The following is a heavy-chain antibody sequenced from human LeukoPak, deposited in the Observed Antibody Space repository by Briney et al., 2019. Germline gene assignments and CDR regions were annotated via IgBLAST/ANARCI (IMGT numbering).Heavy chain of an antibody. CDR1: GYTFTNYA. V-gene: IGHV1-3*01. CDR2: INADNGNT. D-gene: IGHD2-15*01. CDR3: ARSPRGTYELHY. J-gene: IGHJ4*02. Sequence: ASVKVSCKASGYTFTNYAIHWVRQAPGQRLEWMGWINADNGNTKYSQKFQGRVTITRDTSASTVYMELSSLRSGDTTVYYCARSPRGTYELHYWGQGTLVTVSS.